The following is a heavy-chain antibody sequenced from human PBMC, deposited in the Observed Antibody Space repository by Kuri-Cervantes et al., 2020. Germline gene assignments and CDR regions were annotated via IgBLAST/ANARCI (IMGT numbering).Heavy chain of an antibody. CDR1: GFTFSSYG. Sequence: GESLKISCAASGFTFSSYGMHWVRQAPGKGLEWVAVIWYDGSNKYYADSVKGRFTISRDNSKNTLYLQMNSLRAEDTAVYYCARDFRDLITGTTYHYYYGMDVWGQGTTVTVSS. J-gene: IGHJ6*02. V-gene: IGHV3-33*01. D-gene: IGHD1-7*01. CDR3: ARDFRDLITGTTYHYYYGMDV. CDR2: IWYDGSNK.